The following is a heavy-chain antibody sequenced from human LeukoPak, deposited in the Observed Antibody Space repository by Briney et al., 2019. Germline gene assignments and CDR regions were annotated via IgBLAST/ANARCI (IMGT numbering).Heavy chain of an antibody. CDR1: GYSFTNYW. CDR2: IYPGDSET. J-gene: IGHJ4*02. CDR3: ARRRGNDHFDY. Sequence: GESRKISCKGIGYSFTNYWIAWVRQMPGKGLEWMGIIYPGDSETTYSPSFQGQVTISADKSISTAYLQWSSLKASDTAMYYCARRRGNDHFDYWGQGTLVTVSS. V-gene: IGHV5-51*01. D-gene: IGHD2-8*01.